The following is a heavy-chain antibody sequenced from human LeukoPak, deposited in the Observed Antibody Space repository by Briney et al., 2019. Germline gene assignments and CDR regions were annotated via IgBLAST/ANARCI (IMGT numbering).Heavy chain of an antibody. D-gene: IGHD2-2*01. V-gene: IGHV1-8*01. CDR1: GYTFTSYD. CDR3: ARANYCSSTSCYYYYYYYMDV. CDR2: MNPNSGNT. Sequence: ASVKVSCKASGYTFTSYDINWVRQATGQGLEWMGWMNPNSGNTGYAQKFQGRVTMTRNTSISTAYMELSSLRSEDTAVYYCARANYCSSTSCYYYYYYYMDVWGKGTTVIVSS. J-gene: IGHJ6*03.